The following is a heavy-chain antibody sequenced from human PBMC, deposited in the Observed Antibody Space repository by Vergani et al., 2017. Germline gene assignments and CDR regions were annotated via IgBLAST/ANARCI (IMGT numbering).Heavy chain of an antibody. CDR3: ASDTHSGQRADR. Sequence: QVQLQESGPGLVKSSETLSLTCSVSFDSIRNLYCNWIRQPPVTGLEWIGSIHYSENTNYNPSLKTRVTISVATSKNPFSLTLTSVTAADTAVYYCASDTHSGQRADRWGQGILVTVTS. J-gene: IGHJ5*02. CDR1: FDSIRNLY. CDR2: IHYSENT. V-gene: IGHV4-59*11. D-gene: IGHD6-19*01.